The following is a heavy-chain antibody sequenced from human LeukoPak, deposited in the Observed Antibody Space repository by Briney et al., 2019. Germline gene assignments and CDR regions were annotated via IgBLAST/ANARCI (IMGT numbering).Heavy chain of an antibody. J-gene: IGHJ4*02. Sequence: GGSLRLSCAASGFTFSSYSMNWVRQAPGKGLERVSSISSSSSYIYYADSVKGRFTISRDNAKNSLYLQMNSLRAEDTAVYYCARDLEYYYGSGSTCFDYWGQGTLVTVSS. CDR2: ISSSSSYI. CDR1: GFTFSSYS. D-gene: IGHD3-10*01. CDR3: ARDLEYYYGSGSTCFDY. V-gene: IGHV3-21*01.